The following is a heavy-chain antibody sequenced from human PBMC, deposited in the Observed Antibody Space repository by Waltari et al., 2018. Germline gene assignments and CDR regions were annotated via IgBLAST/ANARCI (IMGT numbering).Heavy chain of an antibody. CDR2: IYHSGST. V-gene: IGHV4-38-2*02. D-gene: IGHD4-4*01. Sequence: QVQLQESGPGLVKPSETLSLTCTVSGYSISSGYYWGWFRPPPGKGLEWIGSIYHSGSTYYNPSLKSRVTISVDTSKNQFSLKLSSVTAADTAVYYCARGLRLYNSNYGAWGQGTLVTVSS. CDR1: GYSISSGYY. J-gene: IGHJ5*02. CDR3: ARGLRLYNSNYGA.